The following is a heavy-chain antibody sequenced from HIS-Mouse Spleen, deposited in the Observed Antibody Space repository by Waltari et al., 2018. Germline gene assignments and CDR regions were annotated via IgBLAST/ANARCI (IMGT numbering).Heavy chain of an antibody. CDR2: NTTNRGGT. V-gene: IGHV1-2*02. CDR1: GYTFTRYY. D-gene: IGHD6-13*01. Sequence: QVQLVQSGAEVKKPGASVKVSCKASGYTFTRYYMHWVRQDPGQVLECMGLNTTNRGGTNYAQKGQGRVTMTRDTSSSTADMELSRLRSDDTAVYYCAREGRRSSSFDYWGQGTLVTVSS. CDR3: AREGRRSSSFDY. J-gene: IGHJ4*02.